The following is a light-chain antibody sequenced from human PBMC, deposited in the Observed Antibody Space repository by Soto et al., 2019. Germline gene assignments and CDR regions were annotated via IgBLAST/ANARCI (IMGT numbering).Light chain of an antibody. V-gene: IGKV1-5*03. Sequence: DIQMTQSPSTLSASVGDRVTITFRASQSISSWLAWYQQKPGKAPKLLIYKTYTLESGDTPSFSGSGSGTEFNLTISSLQPDDFAGYYCQQYHTYSFTFGQGNKLYSK. CDR1: QSISSW. CDR2: KTY. J-gene: IGKJ1*01. CDR3: QQYHTYSFT.